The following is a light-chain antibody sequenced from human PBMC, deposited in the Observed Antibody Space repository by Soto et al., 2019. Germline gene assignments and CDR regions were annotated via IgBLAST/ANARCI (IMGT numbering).Light chain of an antibody. Sequence: DIQLTQSPSFLSASVGDRVTFTCRASQSISSWLAWYQQKPGKAPKLLIYDASSLESGVPSRFSGSGSGTEFTLTISSLQPDDFATYYCQQYNSYWTFGQGTKVDI. CDR2: DAS. J-gene: IGKJ1*01. CDR1: QSISSW. CDR3: QQYNSYWT. V-gene: IGKV1-5*01.